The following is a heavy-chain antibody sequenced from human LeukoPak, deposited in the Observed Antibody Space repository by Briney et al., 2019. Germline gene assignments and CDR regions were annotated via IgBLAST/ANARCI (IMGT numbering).Heavy chain of an antibody. CDR1: GFTFTNAW. Sequence: GGSLRLSCAASGFTFTNAWMNWVRQAPGKGLEWVGRIKSKADGETIDYAAPVKGRFTLSRDDSKNMLYLQMNSLKSEDTAVYYCSTLTSRGLSDSWGQGTLVTVSS. CDR2: IKSKADGETI. V-gene: IGHV3-15*07. CDR3: STLTSRGLSDS. D-gene: IGHD1-20*01. J-gene: IGHJ4*02.